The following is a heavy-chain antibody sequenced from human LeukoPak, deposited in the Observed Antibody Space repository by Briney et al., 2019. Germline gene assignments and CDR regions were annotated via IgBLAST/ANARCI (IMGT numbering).Heavy chain of an antibody. CDR3: ARDRYYGSGYYYVDV. Sequence: PSETLFLTCTVSGDSINSYYWTWIRPPAGKGLEWIGRIYSRGSTTYNSSLKRRVTMSVDTAESQFSLRLTSVTAADTAIYYCARDRYYGSGYYYVDVWGKGTTVTV. CDR1: GDSINSYY. D-gene: IGHD3-10*01. CDR2: IYSRGST. J-gene: IGHJ6*03. V-gene: IGHV4-4*07.